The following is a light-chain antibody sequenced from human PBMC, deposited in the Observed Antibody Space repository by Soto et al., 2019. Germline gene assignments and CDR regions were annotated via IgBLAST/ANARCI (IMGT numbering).Light chain of an antibody. V-gene: IGLV2-23*02. J-gene: IGLJ1*01. CDR1: SSDVGNYNL. CDR2: EVS. Sequence: QSALTQPASVSGSPGQSITISCTGTSSDVGNYNLVSWYQHHPGKAPKLMIYEVSKRPSGVSNRFSASKSGDTASLTISGLQAEDEADYYCCSYAGSSSYVFGPGTKVTVL. CDR3: CSYAGSSSYV.